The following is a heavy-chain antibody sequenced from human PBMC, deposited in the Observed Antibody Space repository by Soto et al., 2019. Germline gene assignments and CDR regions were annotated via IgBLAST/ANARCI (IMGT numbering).Heavy chain of an antibody. CDR2: INQDGSEK. CDR3: ARVQWLDDY. Sequence: EVQLVESGGGLVQPGGSLRLSCAASGFTFSYYWMSWVRQAPGKGLEWVANINQDGSEKYYVDSVKGRFTISRDNAKNSVYLQMNSLRGEDTAVYYCARVQWLDDYWGQGTLVTVSS. D-gene: IGHD6-19*01. CDR1: GFTFSYYW. J-gene: IGHJ4*02. V-gene: IGHV3-7*03.